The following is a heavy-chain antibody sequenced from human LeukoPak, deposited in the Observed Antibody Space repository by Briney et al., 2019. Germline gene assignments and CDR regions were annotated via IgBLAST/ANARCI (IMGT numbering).Heavy chain of an antibody. CDR2: ISSSGSTI. Sequence: GGSLRLSCAASGFTFSDYYMSWIRQAPGKGLEWVSYISSSGSTIYYADSVKGRFIISRDNDKNSLYMKMNRLRAEDTAVYYCARDVKTRYCSSTSCYVPFDYWGQGTLVTVSS. CDR3: ARDVKTRYCSSTSCYVPFDY. D-gene: IGHD2-2*01. J-gene: IGHJ4*02. V-gene: IGHV3-11*04. CDR1: GFTFSDYY.